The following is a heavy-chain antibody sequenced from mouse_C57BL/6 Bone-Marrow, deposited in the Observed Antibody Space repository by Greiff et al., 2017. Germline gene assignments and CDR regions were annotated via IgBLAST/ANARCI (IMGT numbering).Heavy chain of an antibody. CDR3: ASYPAWLAY. V-gene: IGHV1-81*01. D-gene: IGHD6-5*01. CDR1: GYTFTSYG. J-gene: IGHJ3*01. Sequence: QVQLQQSGAELARPGASVKLSCKASGYTFTSYGISWVKQRTGQGLEWLGEISPRSGNTYYNEKFKGKATLTADKSSSPAYMKLSSLTAEDSAVYVCASYPAWLAYWGQGTLGTVSA. CDR2: ISPRSGNT.